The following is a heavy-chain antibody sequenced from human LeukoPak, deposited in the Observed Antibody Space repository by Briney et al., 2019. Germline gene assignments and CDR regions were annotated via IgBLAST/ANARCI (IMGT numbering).Heavy chain of an antibody. CDR3: ARRRSDSSLDY. D-gene: IGHD3-22*01. Sequence: GGSLRLSCAASGFTFSSYAMSWVRQAPGNGLEWVSVIYSGGSTYYADSVRGRFTISRDNSKNTLYLQMNSLRAEDTAVYYCARRRSDSSLDYWGQGTLVTVSS. CDR1: GFTFSSYA. J-gene: IGHJ4*02. CDR2: IYSGGST. V-gene: IGHV3-66*04.